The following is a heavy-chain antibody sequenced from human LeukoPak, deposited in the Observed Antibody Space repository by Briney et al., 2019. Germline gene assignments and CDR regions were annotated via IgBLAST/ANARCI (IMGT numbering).Heavy chain of an antibody. CDR1: GFTFNTYS. CDR3: ARVLRYCSGGNCYSGGLGYMDV. Sequence: GGSLRLSCAASGFTFNTYSMNWVRQAPGKGLEWVSYIISSSSAIYYADSVKGRFTISRDNAKNSLYLQMNSLRAEDTAVYYCARVLRYCSGGNCYSGGLGYMDVWGKGTTVTISS. CDR2: IISSSSAI. V-gene: IGHV3-48*01. D-gene: IGHD2-15*01. J-gene: IGHJ6*03.